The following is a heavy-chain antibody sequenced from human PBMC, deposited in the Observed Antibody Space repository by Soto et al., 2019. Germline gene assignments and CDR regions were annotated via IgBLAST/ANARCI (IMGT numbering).Heavy chain of an antibody. CDR2: IIPIFGTA. J-gene: IGHJ5*02. D-gene: IGHD3-22*01. CDR1: GGTFSSYA. Sequence: QGQLVQSRAEVKKPGSSVKVSCKAPGGTFSSYAISWVRQAPGQGLDWMGEIIPIFGTANYAQKFKGRVTITADESTSKAYMELSSLRSEDTAVYYCARDRGPSSGYYPYWFDPWGQGTLVSVSS. V-gene: IGHV1-69*12. CDR3: ARDRGPSSGYYPYWFDP.